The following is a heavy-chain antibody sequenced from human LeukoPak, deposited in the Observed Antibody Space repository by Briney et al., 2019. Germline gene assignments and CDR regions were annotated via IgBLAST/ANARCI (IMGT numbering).Heavy chain of an antibody. CDR1: GSSFNTYY. Sequence: PSETLSLTCSVSGSSFNTYYWSWIRQPAGKGLEWIGRIHTSGSADYSPSLQSRVTISVDMCKKEFSLKLTSVTAADTAVYYCARDIVYLIDEDYGWGQGILVTVSS. CDR3: ARDIVYLIDEDYG. V-gene: IGHV4-4*07. J-gene: IGHJ4*02. D-gene: IGHD4-17*01. CDR2: IHTSGSA.